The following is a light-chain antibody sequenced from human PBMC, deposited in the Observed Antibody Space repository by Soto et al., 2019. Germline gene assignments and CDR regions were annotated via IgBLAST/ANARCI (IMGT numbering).Light chain of an antibody. CDR3: SVYTRTSTYV. CDR1: IDDVTAYYR. CDR2: DVS. V-gene: IGLV2-18*01. Sequence: QLVLTQPPSVSGSPGQSVTISCSGTIDDVTAYYRVSWYQQTPGTAPKLMIYDVSNRPSGVPDRFSGSRSGNTASLTISGLQAEDEGDYYCSVYTRTSTYVFGTVTKLTVL. J-gene: IGLJ1*01.